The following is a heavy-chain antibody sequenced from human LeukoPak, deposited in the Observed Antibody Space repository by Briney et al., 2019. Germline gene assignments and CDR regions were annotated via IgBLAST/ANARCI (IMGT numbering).Heavy chain of an antibody. CDR1: GGSISSGGYY. V-gene: IGHV4-30-2*01. CDR3: ARNMGGRDTAMVSY. Sequence: SQTLSLTCTVSGGSISSGGYYWSWIRQPPGKGLEWIGYIYHSGSTYYNPSLKSRVTISVDTSKNQFSLKLSSVTAADTAVYYCARNMGGRDTAMVSYWGQGTLVTVSS. J-gene: IGHJ4*02. D-gene: IGHD5-18*01. CDR2: IYHSGST.